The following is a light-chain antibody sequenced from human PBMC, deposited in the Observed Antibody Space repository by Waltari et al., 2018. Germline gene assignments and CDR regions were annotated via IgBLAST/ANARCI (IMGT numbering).Light chain of an antibody. CDR3: RQSYSIPLT. Sequence: DIQMTQSPSSLSASVGARVTITCRASQTISSYLNWYQHEPGKAPKLLIYAASILQSGVPSRFSGGRSGTEFTRTSSSLQPEDFATYYCRQSYSIPLTFGGGTKVEIK. V-gene: IGKV1-39*01. CDR2: AAS. CDR1: QTISSY. J-gene: IGKJ4*01.